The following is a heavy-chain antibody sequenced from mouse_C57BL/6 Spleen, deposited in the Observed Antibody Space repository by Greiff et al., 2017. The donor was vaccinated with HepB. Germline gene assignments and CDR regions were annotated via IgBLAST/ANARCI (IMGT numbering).Heavy chain of an antibody. J-gene: IGHJ2*01. D-gene: IGHD1-1*01. V-gene: IGHV5-17*01. Sequence: EVQLQESGGGLVKPGGSLKLSCAASGFTFSDYGMHWVRQAPEKGLEWVAYISSGSSTIYYADTVKGRFTISRDNAKNTLFLQMTSLRSEDTAMYYCARKSHYGSKSAFDYWGQGTTLAVSS. CDR1: GFTFSDYG. CDR3: ARKSHYGSKSAFDY. CDR2: ISSGSSTI.